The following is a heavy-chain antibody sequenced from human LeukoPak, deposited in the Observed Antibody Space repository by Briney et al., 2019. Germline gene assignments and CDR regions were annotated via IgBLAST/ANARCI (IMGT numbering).Heavy chain of an antibody. CDR1: GFTFSSYW. CDR3: ARDPYGDYALFDY. J-gene: IGHJ4*02. V-gene: IGHV3-74*01. Sequence: PGGSLRLSCAASGFTFSSYWMHWVRQAPGKGLVRVSRINTDGSSTSYADSVKGRFTISRDNAKNTLYLQMNSLRAEDTAVYYCARDPYGDYALFDYWGQGTLVTVSS. CDR2: INTDGSST. D-gene: IGHD4-17*01.